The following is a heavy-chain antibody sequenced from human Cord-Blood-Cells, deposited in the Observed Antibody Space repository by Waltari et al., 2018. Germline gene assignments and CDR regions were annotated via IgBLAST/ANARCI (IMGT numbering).Heavy chain of an antibody. Sequence: QVQLQQWGAGLLKPSETLSLTCAVYGGSFSGYYWSWIRQPPGQGLEWIGEINHSGSTNYNPSIKSRVTISVDTSKNQFSLKLSSVTAADTAVYYCARGLMTTAAIRERYYYYYYMDVWGKGTTVTVSS. CDR1: GGSFSGYY. CDR2: INHSGST. V-gene: IGHV4-34*01. D-gene: IGHD4-4*01. CDR3: ARGLMTTAAIRERYYYYYYMDV. J-gene: IGHJ6*03.